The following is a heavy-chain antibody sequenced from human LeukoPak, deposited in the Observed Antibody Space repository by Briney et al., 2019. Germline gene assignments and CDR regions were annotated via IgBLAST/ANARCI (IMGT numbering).Heavy chain of an antibody. Sequence: TTSETLSLTCTVSGGSISSYYWSWIRQPAGKGLEWIGRIYSSGSTNYNPSLKSRVTMSVDTSKNQFSLKLTSVTAADTAVYYCAGGVYGSGDYWGQGTLVTVSS. CDR1: GGSISSYY. V-gene: IGHV4-4*07. D-gene: IGHD3-10*01. CDR3: AGGVYGSGDY. CDR2: IYSSGST. J-gene: IGHJ4*02.